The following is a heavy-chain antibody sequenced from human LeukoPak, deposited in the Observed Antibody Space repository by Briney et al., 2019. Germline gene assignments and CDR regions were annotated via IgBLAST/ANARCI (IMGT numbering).Heavy chain of an antibody. Sequence: TGGSLRLSCEASGFSFSSHAMHWVRQAPGKGLEWVSSITSTRSDIYYAESVKGRFTISRDNARNSLFLQMNSLRAEDTAVYYCARVLVATTLASENWLDPWGQGTLVTVSS. J-gene: IGHJ5*02. CDR2: ITSTRSDI. D-gene: IGHD5-12*01. V-gene: IGHV3-21*01. CDR1: GFSFSSHA. CDR3: ARVLVATTLASENWLDP.